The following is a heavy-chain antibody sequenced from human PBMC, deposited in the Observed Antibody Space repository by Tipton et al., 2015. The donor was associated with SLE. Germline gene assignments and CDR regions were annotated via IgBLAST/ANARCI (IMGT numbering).Heavy chain of an antibody. CDR1: GGSISSSSYY. Sequence: TLSLTCTVSGGSISSSSYYWGWIRQPPGKGLEWIGSIYYSGSTYYNPSLKSRVTISVDTSKNQFPLKLSSVTAADTAVYYCARGKDGYKFYAFDIWGQGTMVTVSS. J-gene: IGHJ3*02. D-gene: IGHD5-24*01. CDR2: IYYSGST. V-gene: IGHV4-39*06. CDR3: ARGKDGYKFYAFDI.